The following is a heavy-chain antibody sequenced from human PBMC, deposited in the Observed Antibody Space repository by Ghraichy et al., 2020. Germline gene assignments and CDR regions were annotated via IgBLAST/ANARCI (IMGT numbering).Heavy chain of an antibody. Sequence: ASVKVSCKASGFTLTSYDFHWVRQAPGQGLEWMGIINPSGGSTTYAQKFQDRVTMTRDTSTSTLYMELSSLRSEDTAMYYCARDMLNDYGGNNDAFDIWGQGTVITVSS. D-gene: IGHD4-23*01. CDR1: GFTLTSYD. V-gene: IGHV1-46*03. CDR2: INPSGGST. CDR3: ARDMLNDYGGNNDAFDI. J-gene: IGHJ3*02.